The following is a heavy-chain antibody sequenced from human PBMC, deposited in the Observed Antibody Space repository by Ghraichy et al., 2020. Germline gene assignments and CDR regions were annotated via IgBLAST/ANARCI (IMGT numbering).Heavy chain of an antibody. D-gene: IGHD6-13*01. CDR3: AKNIAAAGPAYDAFDI. V-gene: IGHV3-30-3*01. CDR2: ISYDGSYK. Sequence: GGSLRLSCAASGFMLSSNAMHWVRQAPGKGLEWVAVISYDGSYKYYADSVKGRFTISRDNSKNTLYLQMSSLRTEDTAVYYCAKNIAAAGPAYDAFDIWGEGTMVTVSS. J-gene: IGHJ3*02. CDR1: GFMLSSNA.